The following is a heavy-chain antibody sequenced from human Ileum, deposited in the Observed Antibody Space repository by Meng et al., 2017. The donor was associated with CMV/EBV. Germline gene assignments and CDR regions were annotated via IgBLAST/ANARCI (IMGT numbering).Heavy chain of an antibody. CDR1: RGSIRSDY. V-gene: IGHV4-4*07. J-gene: IGHJ4*02. CDR2: IYTSGST. CDR3: ARGPYSSSWSSFDY. D-gene: IGHD6-13*01. Sequence: QGRLQEPGPGLVNPSEPLSLTCTVPRGSIRSDYWSWIRQPAGKGLEWIGRIYTSGSTNYNPSLKSRVTMSVDTSKTQFSLKLSSVTAADTAVYYCARGPYSSSWSSFDYWGQGTLVTVSS.